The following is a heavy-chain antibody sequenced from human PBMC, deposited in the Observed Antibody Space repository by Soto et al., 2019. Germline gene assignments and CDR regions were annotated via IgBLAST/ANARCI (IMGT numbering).Heavy chain of an antibody. D-gene: IGHD3-10*01. V-gene: IGHV2-5*02. CDR1: GFSLSTAGVA. CDR2: IYWDDDQ. J-gene: IGHJ4*02. Sequence: QITLKESGPPLVKPTQTLTLTSTFSGFSLSTAGVAVGWIRQPPGKALEWLSVIYWDDDQRSSTSLRSRLTITKDTSKNHVVLTMTNMDPMDTATYSCAHRDRASGGLFDCWGQGILVTVSS. CDR3: AHRDRASGGLFDC.